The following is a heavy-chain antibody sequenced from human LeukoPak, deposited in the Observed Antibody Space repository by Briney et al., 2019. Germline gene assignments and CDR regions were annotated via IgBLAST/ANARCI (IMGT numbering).Heavy chain of an antibody. D-gene: IGHD3-10*01. J-gene: IGHJ3*02. CDR1: GGSISSGGYY. CDR3: ARVRDGDDAFDI. CDR2: IYYSGST. V-gene: IGHV4-31*03. Sequence: KTSETLSLTCTVSGGSISSGGYYWSWIRQRPGKGLEWIGYIYYSGSTYYNPSLKSRVTISVDTSKNQFSLKLSSVTAADTAVYYCARVRDGDDAFDIWGQGTMVTVSS.